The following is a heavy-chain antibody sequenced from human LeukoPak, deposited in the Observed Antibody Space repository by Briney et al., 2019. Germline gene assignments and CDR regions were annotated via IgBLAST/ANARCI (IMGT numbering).Heavy chain of an antibody. CDR1: GYIFTDYY. CDR3: ATQRNDYGDYFDY. CDR2: INPNSGGT. Sequence: GASVKVSCKASGYIFTDYYMHWVRQAPGQELGWMGRINPNSGGTNYAQKFQGWVTMTRDTSISTAYMELSRLRSDDTAVYYCATQRNDYGDYFDYWGQGTLVTVSS. D-gene: IGHD4-17*01. J-gene: IGHJ4*02. V-gene: IGHV1-2*04.